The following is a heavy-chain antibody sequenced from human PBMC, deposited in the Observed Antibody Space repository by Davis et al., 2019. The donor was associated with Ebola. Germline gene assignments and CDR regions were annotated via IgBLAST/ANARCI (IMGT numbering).Heavy chain of an antibody. CDR2: INSGGSYI. CDR1: GFTFSTYG. Sequence: GESLKISCAASGFTFSTYGMTWVRQAPGKGLEWVSHINSGGSYISYTDSVKGRFIISRDNSKDTLYLQMNSLGAEDTAVYYCARVFMLMRGTPENQFDPWGQGTLVTVSS. CDR3: ARVFMLMRGTPENQFDP. V-gene: IGHV3-21*05. D-gene: IGHD3-10*02. J-gene: IGHJ5*02.